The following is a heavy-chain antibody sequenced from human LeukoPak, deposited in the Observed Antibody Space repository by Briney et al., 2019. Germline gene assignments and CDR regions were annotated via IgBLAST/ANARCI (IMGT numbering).Heavy chain of an antibody. Sequence: SETLSLTCTVSGDSISTYYWSWIRQPPGKGLEWIGYIYYSGSTNYHPSLKSRVTISVDTPKNQFSLKLSSVTAADTAAYYCARGTAGGSGYYTHLGVYYYYYMDVWGKGTTVTVSS. CDR1: GDSISTYY. CDR3: ARGTAGGSGYYTHLGVYYYYYMDV. V-gene: IGHV4-59*01. CDR2: IYYSGST. J-gene: IGHJ6*03. D-gene: IGHD3-3*01.